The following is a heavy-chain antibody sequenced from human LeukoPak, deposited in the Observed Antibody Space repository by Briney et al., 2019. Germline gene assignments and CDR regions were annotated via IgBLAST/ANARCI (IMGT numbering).Heavy chain of an antibody. CDR1: GFTFSSYA. V-gene: IGHV3-30-3*01. CDR2: ISYDGSNK. D-gene: IGHD1-26*01. J-gene: IGHJ3*02. CDR3: AREDGSDAFDI. Sequence: GGSLRLSCAASGFTFSSYAMHWVRQAPGKGLEWVAVISYDGSNKCYADSVKGRFTISRDNSKNTLYLQMNSLRAEDTAVYYCAREDGSDAFDIWGQGTMVTVSS.